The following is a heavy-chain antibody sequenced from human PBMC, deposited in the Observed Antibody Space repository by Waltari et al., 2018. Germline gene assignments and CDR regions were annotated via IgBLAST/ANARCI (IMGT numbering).Heavy chain of an antibody. J-gene: IGHJ3*02. D-gene: IGHD6-6*01. V-gene: IGHV4-4*07. CDR3: ARGGEVGSSSWDDAFDI. Sequence: QVQLQESGPGLVKPSETLSLTCTVSGGSISSYYWSWIRQPAGKGLEWIGRIYTSGSTNYNPSLKSRVTMSVDTSKNQFSLKLSSVTAADTAVYYCARGGEVGSSSWDDAFDIWGQGTMVTVSS. CDR1: GGSISSYY. CDR2: IYTSGST.